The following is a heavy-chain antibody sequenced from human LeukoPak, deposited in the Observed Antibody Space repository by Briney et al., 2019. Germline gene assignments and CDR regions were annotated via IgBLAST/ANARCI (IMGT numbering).Heavy chain of an antibody. Sequence: GGSLRLSCGASGFTSSSYSMNWVRQAPGKGLEGVSYISSSSSTIYYADSVKGRFTISRDNAKNSLYLQMNSLRAEDTAVYYCAREETWELLNYWGQGTLVTVSS. V-gene: IGHV3-48*01. CDR3: AREETWELLNY. CDR2: ISSSSSTI. D-gene: IGHD1-26*01. J-gene: IGHJ4*02. CDR1: GFTSSSYS.